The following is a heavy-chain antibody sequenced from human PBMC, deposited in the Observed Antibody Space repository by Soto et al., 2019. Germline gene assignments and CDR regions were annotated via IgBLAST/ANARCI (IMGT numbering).Heavy chain of an antibody. CDR2: IIPIFGTA. V-gene: IGHV1-69*12. CDR1: GGTFSSYA. D-gene: IGHD6-19*01. CDR3: ARPSVRNRGVIAVAESRPFDY. Sequence: QVQLVQSGAEVKKPGSSVKVSCKASGGTFSSYAISWVRQAPGQGLEWMGGIIPIFGTANYAQKFQGRVTITADESTSTAYMELSSLRSEDTAVYYCARPSVRNRGVIAVAESRPFDYWGQGTLVTVSS. J-gene: IGHJ4*02.